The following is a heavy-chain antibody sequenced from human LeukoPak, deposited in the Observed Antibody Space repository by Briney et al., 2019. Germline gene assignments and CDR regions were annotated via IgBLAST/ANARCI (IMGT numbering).Heavy chain of an antibody. Sequence: GGSLRLSCAASGFTFSSYAMHWVRQAPGKGLEWVAVISYDGSNKYYADSVKGRFTISRDNSKNTLYLQMNSLTTEDTAVYYCTTAMEVTAILYFQHWGQGTLVTVSS. D-gene: IGHD2-21*02. CDR2: ISYDGSNK. CDR3: TTAMEVTAILYFQH. J-gene: IGHJ1*01. CDR1: GFTFSSYA. V-gene: IGHV3-30-3*01.